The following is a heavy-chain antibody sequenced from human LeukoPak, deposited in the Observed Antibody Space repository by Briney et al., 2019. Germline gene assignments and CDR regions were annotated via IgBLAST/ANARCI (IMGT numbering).Heavy chain of an antibody. D-gene: IGHD5-18*01. V-gene: IGHV1-18*01. CDR3: AREVDTAMVAGVDY. CDR1: GYTFTGYG. CDR2: ISAYNGNT. Sequence: ASVKVSCKASGYTFTGYGVSWVRQAPGQGLEWMGWISAYNGNTNYAQKLQGRVTMTTDTSTSTAYMELRSLRSDDTAVYYCAREVDTAMVAGVDYWGQGTLVTVSS. J-gene: IGHJ4*02.